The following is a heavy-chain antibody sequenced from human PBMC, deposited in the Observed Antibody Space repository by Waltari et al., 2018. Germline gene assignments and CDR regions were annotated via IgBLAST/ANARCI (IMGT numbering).Heavy chain of an antibody. J-gene: IGHJ4*02. CDR2: ISGGSATK. Sequence: EVQLLESGGGLVQPGGSLRLSGAASGFTFRNYVLSWVRQAPGKGLEWVSSISGGSATKHDAESVKGRFTISRDNSRNTLYLQMSSLRVDDTAVYYCARRPAGSGGTCAFDYWGQGTLVTVSS. CDR3: ARRPAGSGGTCAFDY. V-gene: IGHV3-23*01. CDR1: GFTFRNYV. D-gene: IGHD2-15*01.